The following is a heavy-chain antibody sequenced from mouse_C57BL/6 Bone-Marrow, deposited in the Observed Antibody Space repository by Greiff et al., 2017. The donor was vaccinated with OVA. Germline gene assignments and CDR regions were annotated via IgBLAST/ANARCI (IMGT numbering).Heavy chain of an antibody. CDR2: IGPGSGST. V-gene: IGHV1-77*01. D-gene: IGHD2-5*01. J-gene: IGHJ2*01. CDR3: AREAYYSNYVGVYFDY. CDR1: GYTFTDYY. Sequence: VKLMESGAELVKPGASVKISCKASGYTFTDYYINWVKQRPGQGLEWIGKIGPGSGSTYYNEKFKGKATLTADKSSSTAYMQLSSLTSEDSAVYFCAREAYYSNYVGVYFDYWGQGTTLTVSS.